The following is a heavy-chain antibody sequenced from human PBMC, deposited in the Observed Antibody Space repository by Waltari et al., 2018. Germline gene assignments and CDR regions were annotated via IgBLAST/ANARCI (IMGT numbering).Heavy chain of an antibody. CDR2: IHQSGDT. Sequence: QVQLQESGPGLGMPSETLSLTCSVSGNSIGSSTSSSNYWGWIRQPPGKGLEWLWSIHQSGDTYYSPSLKSRVTISIDTSNNQFSLKVTSVTAADTAVYYCARGVTTPYFFEYWGHGTLVTVSS. CDR1: GNSIGSSTSSSNY. D-gene: IGHD4-17*01. V-gene: IGHV4-38-2*02. CDR3: ARGVTTPYFFEY. J-gene: IGHJ4*01.